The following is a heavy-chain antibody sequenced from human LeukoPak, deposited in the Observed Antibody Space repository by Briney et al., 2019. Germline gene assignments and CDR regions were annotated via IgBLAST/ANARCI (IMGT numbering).Heavy chain of an antibody. Sequence: GGSLRLSCAASGFTFDDYGMSWVRQAPGKGLEWVSGINWNDGSTDYADSVKGGFTISRDNAKNSLYLQMNSLRAEDTALYYWARGGNYDFSGQFDYWGQGTLVTVSS. CDR2: INWNDGST. J-gene: IGHJ4*02. CDR1: GFTFDDYG. D-gene: IGHD3-3*01. V-gene: IGHV3-20*04. CDR3: ARGGNYDFSGQFDY.